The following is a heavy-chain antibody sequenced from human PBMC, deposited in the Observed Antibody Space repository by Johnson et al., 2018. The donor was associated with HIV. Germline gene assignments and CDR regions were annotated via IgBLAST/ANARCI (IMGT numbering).Heavy chain of an antibody. J-gene: IGHJ3*02. CDR3: ARERSRGGYSGYDYGAFDI. D-gene: IGHD5-12*01. CDR1: GFTFSDYY. CDR2: IQEDGSQI. V-gene: IGHV3-7*01. Sequence: VQLVESGGGLVKPGGSLRLSRAASGFTFSDYYMSWIRQAPGKGLAWVGNIQEDGSQIHYMDSVKGRFTISRANAEHSRYLKMTSLGGEDTAVYYCARERSRGGYSGYDYGAFDIWGQGTLVTVSS.